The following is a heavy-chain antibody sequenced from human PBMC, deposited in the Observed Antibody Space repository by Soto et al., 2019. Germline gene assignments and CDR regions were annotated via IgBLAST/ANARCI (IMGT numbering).Heavy chain of an antibody. CDR3: ARDREAYYDSSGYYLPEGMDV. D-gene: IGHD3-22*01. J-gene: IGHJ6*02. CDR1: GFSLSTSGMR. V-gene: IGHV2-70*04. CDR2: IDWDDDK. Sequence: SGPTLVNPTQTLTLTCTFSGFSLSTSGMRVSWIRQPPGKALELLARIDWDDDKFYSTSLKTRLTISKDTSKNQVVLTMTNMDPVDTATYYCARDREAYYDSSGYYLPEGMDVWGQGTTVTVSS.